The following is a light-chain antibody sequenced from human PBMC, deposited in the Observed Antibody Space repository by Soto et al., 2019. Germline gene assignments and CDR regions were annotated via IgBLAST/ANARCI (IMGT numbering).Light chain of an antibody. CDR2: GAS. Sequence: DIVLTQSPGTLSLSPGERATLSCRASQSVSSSYLAWYQQKPGQAPRLLIYGASCRATGIPDRFSGSGSGTDFTLPISRLEHEDFAVYYCQQYGSSQYTFGQGTKLEIK. CDR1: QSVSSSY. J-gene: IGKJ2*01. CDR3: QQYGSSQYT. V-gene: IGKV3-20*01.